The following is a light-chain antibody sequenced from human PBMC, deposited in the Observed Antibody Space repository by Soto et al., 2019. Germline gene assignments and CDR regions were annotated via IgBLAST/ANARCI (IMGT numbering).Light chain of an antibody. V-gene: IGKV3-11*01. J-gene: IGKJ4*01. Sequence: EVVLTQSPDTLSLSPGETATLSCRASQSVDRYVAWYQQKVGQAPRLLIYDAYTRATGVGARFTGSGSATDFSLTITSLEPEDFATYYCQQSFSPLTFGGGTPQLTFGGGTKVEIK. CDR3: QQSFSPLTFGGGTPQLT. CDR2: DAY. CDR1: QSVDRY.